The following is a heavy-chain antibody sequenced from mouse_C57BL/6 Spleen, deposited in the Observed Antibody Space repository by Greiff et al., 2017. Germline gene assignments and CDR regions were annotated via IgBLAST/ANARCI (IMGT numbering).Heavy chain of an antibody. CDR3: ARAPDYYGSSYRDFDY. J-gene: IGHJ2*01. Sequence: VKLMESGAELVRPGTSVKMSCKASGYTFTNYWIGWAQQRPGHGLEWIGDIYPGGGYTNYNEKFKGKATLTADKSSSTAYMQFSSLTSEDSAVYYCARAPDYYGSSYRDFDYWGQGTTLTVSS. D-gene: IGHD1-1*01. V-gene: IGHV1-63*01. CDR2: IYPGGGYT. CDR1: GYTFTNYW.